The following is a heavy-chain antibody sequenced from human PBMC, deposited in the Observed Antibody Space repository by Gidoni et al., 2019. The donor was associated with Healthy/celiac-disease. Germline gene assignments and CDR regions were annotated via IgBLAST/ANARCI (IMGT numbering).Heavy chain of an antibody. CDR3: TTVSNYYDSSGYPAFDY. CDR1: GFTFRNAW. Sequence: EVQLVESGGGLVKPGGSLRLSCAASGFTFRNAWMSWVRQAPGKGLEWVGRIKSKTDGGTTDYAAPVKGRFTISRDDSKNTLYLQMNSLKTEDTAVYYCTTVSNYYDSSGYPAFDYWGQGTLVTVSS. J-gene: IGHJ4*02. D-gene: IGHD3-22*01. V-gene: IGHV3-15*01. CDR2: IKSKTDGGTT.